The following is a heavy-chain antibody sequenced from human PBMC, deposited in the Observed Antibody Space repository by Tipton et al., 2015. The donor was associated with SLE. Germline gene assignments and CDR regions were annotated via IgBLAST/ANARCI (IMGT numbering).Heavy chain of an antibody. J-gene: IGHJ1*01. Sequence: SLTCTVSGGSISSTSNHWGWIRQPPGKGLEWIGSIYYTGSTYYNPSLKSRVAISLDTSKNHFSLNLSSVTAADTAVYYCASFGSGTYQAEYFQHWGRGTLVTVAS. CDR3: ASFGSGTYQAEYFQH. D-gene: IGHD3-10*01. V-gene: IGHV4-39*07. CDR1: GGSISSTSNH. CDR2: IYYTGST.